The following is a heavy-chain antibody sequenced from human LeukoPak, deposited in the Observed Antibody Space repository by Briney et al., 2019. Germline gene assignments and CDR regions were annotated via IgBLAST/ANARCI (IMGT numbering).Heavy chain of an antibody. CDR3: ARDDYGGDSIENAFDV. CDR2: IWYDGSNK. V-gene: IGHV3-33*01. Sequence: GRSLRLSCAASGFTFSSYGMHWVRQAPGKGLEWVAVIWYDGSNKYYADSVKGRFTISRDNSKNTLYLQMNSLRAEDTAVYYCARDDYGGDSIENAFDVWGQGTLLTVSS. J-gene: IGHJ3*01. CDR1: GFTFSSYG. D-gene: IGHD4-23*01.